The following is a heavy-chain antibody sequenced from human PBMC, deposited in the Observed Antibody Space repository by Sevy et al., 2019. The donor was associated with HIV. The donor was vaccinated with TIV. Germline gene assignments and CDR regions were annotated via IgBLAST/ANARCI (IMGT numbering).Heavy chain of an antibody. D-gene: IGHD6-13*01. V-gene: IGHV3-74*01. J-gene: IGHJ6*03. CDR1: GFTFSSYW. Sequence: GGSLRLSCAASGFTFSSYWMHWVRQAPGKGLVWVSRINSDGSSTSYVDSVKGRFTISRDNAKNTLYLQMNSLRAEDTAVYYCARVGIAAAGDYYYYMDVWGKGTTVTVSS. CDR3: ARVGIAAAGDYYYYMDV. CDR2: INSDGSST.